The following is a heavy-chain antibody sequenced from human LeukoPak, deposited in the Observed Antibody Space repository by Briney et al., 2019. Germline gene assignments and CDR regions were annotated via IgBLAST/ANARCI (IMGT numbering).Heavy chain of an antibody. Sequence: PSETLSLTCTVSGGSVSSATYYWSWIRQPPGQGLEWIGYMYHSGNTNYNPSLKSRVAISVDTSKNQFSLTLSSVTAADTAVYYCARGLVSSYGPGYWGQGTLVTVSS. J-gene: IGHJ4*02. CDR3: ARGLVSSYGPGY. V-gene: IGHV4-61*01. CDR1: GGSVSSATYY. CDR2: MYHSGNT. D-gene: IGHD5-18*01.